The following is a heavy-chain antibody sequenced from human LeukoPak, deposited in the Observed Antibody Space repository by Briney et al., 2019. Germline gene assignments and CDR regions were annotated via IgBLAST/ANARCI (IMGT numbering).Heavy chain of an antibody. CDR3: ARDGTAAGLYFDL. D-gene: IGHD6-13*01. Sequence: VGSLRLSCEVSGFTFTDYWMNWVRQAPGKGPEWVASIRQDGSEKTYVDSVKGRFTISRDNTKNSLSLQLNGLRAEDTAVYYCARDGTAAGLYFDLWGQGTLVTVS. CDR1: GFTFTDYW. V-gene: IGHV3-7*01. J-gene: IGHJ4*01. CDR2: IRQDGSEK.